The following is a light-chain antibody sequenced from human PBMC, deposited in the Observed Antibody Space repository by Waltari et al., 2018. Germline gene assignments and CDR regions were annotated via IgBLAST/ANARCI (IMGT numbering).Light chain of an antibody. CDR1: SSDAGGYNS. V-gene: IGLV2-14*01. CDR3: NSYTSSSTLWV. Sequence: QPVLTQPAAVPGSPVQSSTISCTGTSSDAGGYNSVSWYQQPPGKAPKLMSYDVTKRPSGVSDRFSGSKSGNTASLTISGLQAEDEADYYCNSYTSSSTLWVFGGGTKLTVL. CDR2: DVT. J-gene: IGLJ3*02.